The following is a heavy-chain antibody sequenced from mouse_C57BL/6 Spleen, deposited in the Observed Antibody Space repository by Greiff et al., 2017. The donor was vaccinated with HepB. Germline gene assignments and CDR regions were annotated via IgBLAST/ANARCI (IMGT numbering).Heavy chain of an antibody. J-gene: IGHJ3*01. Sequence: VKLQESGTELVKPGASVKLSCKASGYTFTSYWMHWVKQRPGQGLEWIGNINPSNGGTNYNEKFKSKATLTVDKSSSTAYMQLSSLTSEDSAVYYCARGGAAQATWFAYWGQGTLVTVSA. V-gene: IGHV1-53*01. D-gene: IGHD3-2*02. CDR3: ARGGAAQATWFAY. CDR1: GYTFTSYW. CDR2: INPSNGGT.